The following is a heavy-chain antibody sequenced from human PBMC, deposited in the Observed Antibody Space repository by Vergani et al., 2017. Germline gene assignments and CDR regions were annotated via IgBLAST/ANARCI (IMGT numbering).Heavy chain of an antibody. CDR1: GYSFTSYW. CDR3: AKASSGYSYAAAIDY. CDR2: IWYDGSNK. D-gene: IGHD5-18*01. V-gene: IGHV3-33*06. Sequence: VQLVQSGAEVKKPGESLKISCKGSGYSFTSYWIGWVRQMPGKGLEWVAVIWYDGSNKYYADSVKGRFTISRDNSKNTLYLQMNSLRAEDTAVYYCAKASSGYSYAAAIDYWGQGTLVTVSS. J-gene: IGHJ4*02.